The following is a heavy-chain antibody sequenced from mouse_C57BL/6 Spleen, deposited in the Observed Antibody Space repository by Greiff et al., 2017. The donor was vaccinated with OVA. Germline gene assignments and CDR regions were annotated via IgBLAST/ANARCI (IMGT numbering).Heavy chain of an antibody. J-gene: IGHJ4*01. CDR3: ARDRGTTVVATYYYAMDD. V-gene: IGHV5-4*01. D-gene: IGHD1-1*01. CDR1: GFTFSSYA. CDR2: ISDGGSYT. Sequence: EVKVEESGGGLVKPGGSLKLSCAASGFTFSSYAMSWVRQTPEQRLEWVATISDGGSYTYYPDNVKGRFTISRNNAKNNLYLQMSHLKSEDTAMYYCARDRGTTVVATYYYAMDDWGQGTSVTVSS.